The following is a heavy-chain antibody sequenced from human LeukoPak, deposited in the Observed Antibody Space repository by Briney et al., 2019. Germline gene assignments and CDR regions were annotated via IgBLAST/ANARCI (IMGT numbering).Heavy chain of an antibody. Sequence: PSETLSLTCTVSGGSISSYYWSWIRQPAGKGLEWIGRIYTSGSTNYNPSLKSRVTISVDTSKNQFSLKLSSVSAADTAVYYCARGLASHHYYYFDYWGQGTLVTVSS. CDR1: GGSISSYY. CDR2: IYTSGST. J-gene: IGHJ4*02. V-gene: IGHV4-4*07. D-gene: IGHD2/OR15-2a*01. CDR3: ARGLASHHYYYFDY.